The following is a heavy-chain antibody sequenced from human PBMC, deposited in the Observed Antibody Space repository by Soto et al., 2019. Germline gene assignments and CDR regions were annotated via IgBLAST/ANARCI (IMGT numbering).Heavy chain of an antibody. V-gene: IGHV3-30*18. J-gene: IGHJ4*02. CDR1: GFTVSSYG. CDR3: AKGRLAAAGNYYFDY. Sequence: QVQLVESGGGVVQPGRSLRLSCAASGFTVSSYGMHWVRQAPGKGLEWVAVISYDGSNKYYADSVKGRFTISRDNSKNTLYLQMNSLRAEDTAVYYCAKGRLAAAGNYYFDYWGQGTLVTVSS. CDR2: ISYDGSNK. D-gene: IGHD6-13*01.